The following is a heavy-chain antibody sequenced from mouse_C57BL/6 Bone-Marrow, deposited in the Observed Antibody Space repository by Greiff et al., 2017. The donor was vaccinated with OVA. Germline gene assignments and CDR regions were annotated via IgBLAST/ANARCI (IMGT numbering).Heavy chain of an antibody. CDR2: IHPNSGST. Sequence: LQQPGAELVKPGASVKLSCKASGYTFTSYWMHWVKQRPGQGLEWIGMIHPNSGSTNYNEKFKSKATLTVDKSSSTAYMQLSSLTSEDSAVYYCAYSKSHWYFDVWGTGTTVTVSS. CDR1: GYTFTSYW. V-gene: IGHV1-64*01. CDR3: AYSKSHWYFDV. D-gene: IGHD2-5*01. J-gene: IGHJ1*03.